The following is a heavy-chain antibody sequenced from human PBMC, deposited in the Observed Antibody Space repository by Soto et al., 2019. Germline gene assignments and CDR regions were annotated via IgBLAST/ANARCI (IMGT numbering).Heavy chain of an antibody. J-gene: IGHJ4*02. Sequence: PGGSLRLSCAASGFTFSRDGMSWVRQAPGKGLEWVSLITDNGGSTYYADSVKGRFTISRDNSKNTLYLQMNSLRAEDTAVYYCAKDPSGIAAHYYFDYWGQGTLVTVSS. CDR2: ITDNGGST. CDR3: AKDPSGIAAHYYFDY. CDR1: GFTFSRDG. V-gene: IGHV3-23*01. D-gene: IGHD6-6*01.